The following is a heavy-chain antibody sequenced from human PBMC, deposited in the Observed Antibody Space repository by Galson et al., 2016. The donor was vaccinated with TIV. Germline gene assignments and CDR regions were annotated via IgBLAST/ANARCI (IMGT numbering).Heavy chain of an antibody. J-gene: IGHJ4*02. V-gene: IGHV3-23*01. Sequence: LRLSCAASGFTFSIYAMSWVRQAPGKGLEWVSIISANGGSTHYADSVKGRFTISRDNSKNTLYSQMKSLRVEDTAIYYCAKDRVWLRFGELLSDFDNWGQGNLVTVSS. CDR3: AKDRVWLRFGELLSDFDN. CDR1: GFTFSIYA. D-gene: IGHD3-16*01. CDR2: ISANGGST.